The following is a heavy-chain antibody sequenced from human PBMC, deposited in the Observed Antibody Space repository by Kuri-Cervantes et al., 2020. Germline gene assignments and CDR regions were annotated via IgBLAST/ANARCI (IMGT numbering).Heavy chain of an antibody. CDR2: IYYSGST. CDR1: GGSVSSGSYY. Sequence: SETLSLTCTVSGGSVSSGSYYWSWIRQPPGKGLERIGYIYYSGSTNYNPSLKSRVTISVDTSKNQFSLKLSSVTAADTAVYYCARGKSMWGSSRGYFDYWGQGTLVTVSS. V-gene: IGHV4-61*01. CDR3: ARGKSMWGSSRGYFDY. J-gene: IGHJ4*02. D-gene: IGHD6-6*01.